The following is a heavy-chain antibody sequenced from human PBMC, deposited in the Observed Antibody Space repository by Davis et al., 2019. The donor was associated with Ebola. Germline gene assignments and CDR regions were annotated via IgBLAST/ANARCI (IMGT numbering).Heavy chain of an antibody. Sequence: GESLKISCKGSGYSFTSYWISWVRQMPGKGLEWMGTIDPSDSYTNYSPSFQGHVTISADKSISTAYLQWSSLKASDTAMYYCARPSSGYEASFDYWGQGTPVTVSS. CDR1: GYSFTSYW. D-gene: IGHD3-22*01. J-gene: IGHJ4*02. CDR3: ARPSSGYEASFDY. CDR2: IDPSDSYT. V-gene: IGHV5-10-1*01.